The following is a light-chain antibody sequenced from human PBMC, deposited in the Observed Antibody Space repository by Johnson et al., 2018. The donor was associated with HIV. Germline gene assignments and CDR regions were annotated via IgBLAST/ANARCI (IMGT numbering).Light chain of an antibody. Sequence: QSVLTQPPSVSAAPGQKVTISCSGSSSNIGNNYVSWYQQLPGTAPKLLIYDNNKRPSGIPDRFSGSTSGASATLVITGLQTGDEADYYCGTWDNSLSTGVFGTGTQVTVL. CDR1: SSNIGNNY. CDR2: DNN. CDR3: GTWDNSLSTGV. J-gene: IGLJ1*01. V-gene: IGLV1-51*01.